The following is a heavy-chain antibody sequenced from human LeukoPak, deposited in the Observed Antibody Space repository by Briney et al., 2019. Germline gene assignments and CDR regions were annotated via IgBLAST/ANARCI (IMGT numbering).Heavy chain of an antibody. J-gene: IGHJ6*02. V-gene: IGHV4-61*08. D-gene: IGHD3-22*01. CDR3: ARITYYYDSNGYLSYYGMDV. CDR1: GGSISSGGYS. CDR2: IYYSGST. Sequence: PSETLSLTCAVSGGSISSGGYSWSWIRQPPGKGLELVGYIYYSGSTNYNPSLKSRVTISVDTSKNQFSLKLSSVTAADTAVYYCARITYYYDSNGYLSYYGMDVWGQGTTVTVSS.